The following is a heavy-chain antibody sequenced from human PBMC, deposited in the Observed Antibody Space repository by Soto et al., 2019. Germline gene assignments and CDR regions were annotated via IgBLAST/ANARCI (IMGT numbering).Heavy chain of an antibody. V-gene: IGHV3-15*07. J-gene: IGHJ6*02. CDR1: GFTFSNAW. Sequence: EVQLVESGGGLVKPGGSLRLSCAASGFTFSNAWMNWVRQAPGKGLEWVGRIKSKTDGGTTDYDAPVKGRFTISRDDSKNTLYLQMNSLKTEDTAVYYCTTLGYCSGGSCYPYYYYGMDVWGQGTTVTVSS. CDR2: IKSKTDGGTT. CDR3: TTLGYCSGGSCYPYYYYGMDV. D-gene: IGHD2-15*01.